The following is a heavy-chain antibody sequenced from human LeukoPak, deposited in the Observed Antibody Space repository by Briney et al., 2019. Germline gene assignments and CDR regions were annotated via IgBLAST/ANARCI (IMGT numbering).Heavy chain of an antibody. CDR3: ARDERDPSRAFDY. V-gene: IGHV4-39*07. CDR1: GGSINDPNYY. CDR2: LFYDGTT. J-gene: IGHJ4*02. Sequence: SETLSLTCNVFGGSINDPNYYWGWIRQSPGRTLEWIGSLFYDGTTYYNPSLKSRVTISVDTSKNQFSLKLSSVTAADTAVYYCARDERDPSRAFDYWGQGILVTVSS.